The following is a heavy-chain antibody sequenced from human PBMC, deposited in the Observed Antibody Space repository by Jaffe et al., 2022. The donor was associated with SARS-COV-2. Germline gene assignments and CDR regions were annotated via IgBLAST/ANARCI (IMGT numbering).Heavy chain of an antibody. CDR2: IRSKAYGGTT. J-gene: IGHJ4*02. V-gene: IGHV3-49*05. CDR3: TREDTAMVTSWRFDY. D-gene: IGHD5-18*01. Sequence: EVQLVESGGGLVKPGRSLRLSCTASGFTFGDYAMSWFRQAPGKGLEWVGFIRSKAYGGTTEYAASVKGRFTISRDDSKSIAYLQMNSLKTEDTAVYYCTREDTAMVTSWRFDYWGQGTLVTVSS. CDR1: GFTFGDYA.